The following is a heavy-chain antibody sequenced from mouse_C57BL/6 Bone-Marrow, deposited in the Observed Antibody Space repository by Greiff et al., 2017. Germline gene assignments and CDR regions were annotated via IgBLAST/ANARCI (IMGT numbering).Heavy chain of an antibody. D-gene: IGHD1-1*01. CDR3: AREGITTVVAKGY. J-gene: IGHJ2*01. Sequence: QVQLQPSGAELARPGASVQLSCKASGYTFPSYGISWVKQRTGQGLEWIGEIYPRSGNTYYNEKFKGKATLTADQSSSTAYMELRSLTSEDSAVYFGAREGITTVVAKGYWGQGTTLTGSS. CDR2: IYPRSGNT. V-gene: IGHV1-81*01. CDR1: GYTFPSYG.